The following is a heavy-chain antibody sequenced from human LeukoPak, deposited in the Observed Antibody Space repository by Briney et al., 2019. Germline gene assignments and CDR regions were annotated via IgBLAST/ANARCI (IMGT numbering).Heavy chain of an antibody. CDR2: IIPIFGTA. Sequence: ASVKVSFKASGGTFSSYAISWVRQPPGQGLEWMGGIIPIFGTANYAQKFQGRVTITADKATSTAYMELSSLRSEDTAVYYCARGPTEDDWFDPWGQGTLVTVSS. J-gene: IGHJ5*02. V-gene: IGHV1-69*06. D-gene: IGHD4-11*01. CDR3: ARGPTEDDWFDP. CDR1: GGTFSSYA.